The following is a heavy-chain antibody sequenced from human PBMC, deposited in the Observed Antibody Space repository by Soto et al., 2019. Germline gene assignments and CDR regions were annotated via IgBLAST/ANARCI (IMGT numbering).Heavy chain of an antibody. Sequence: SETLSLTCTVSGGSLSSYYWTWIRQSPGKGLEWIGYVYSSGNTNYNPSLKSRVTISIDTSKNQFSLRLASVTAADTAFYYCGSVRPSGYVLSWGQGTLVTVSS. CDR1: GGSLSSYY. D-gene: IGHD6-25*01. CDR2: VYSSGNT. CDR3: GSVRPSGYVLS. J-gene: IGHJ5*02. V-gene: IGHV4-59*01.